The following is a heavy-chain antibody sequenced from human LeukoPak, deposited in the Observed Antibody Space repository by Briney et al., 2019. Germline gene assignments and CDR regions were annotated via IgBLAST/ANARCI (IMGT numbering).Heavy chain of an antibody. V-gene: IGHV4-39*07. CDR2: IYYSGST. CDR1: DGSVSSNSEY. D-gene: IGHD3-10*01. Sequence: SRTLSVTGTVWDGSVSSNSEYFGWLRHPPRKRLEWIGSIYYSGSTYYNPSLKSRVTISVDTSKNQFSLKLSSVTAADTAVYYCARGRRYGSGSYYSSWFVWGQGTLVTVSS. J-gene: IGHJ4*02. CDR3: ARGRRYGSGSYYSSWFV.